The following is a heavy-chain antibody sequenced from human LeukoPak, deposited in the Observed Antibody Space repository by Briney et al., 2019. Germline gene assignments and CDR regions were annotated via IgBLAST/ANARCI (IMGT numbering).Heavy chain of an antibody. D-gene: IGHD3-10*01. Sequence: PGGSLRLSCAASGFTFDDYAMHWVRQAPGKGLEWVSGISWNSGSIGYADSVKGRFTISRDNSKNTLYLQMNSLRAEDTAVYYCARAYYYGSGSYQNDAFDIWGQGTMVTVSS. CDR3: ARAYYYGSGSYQNDAFDI. V-gene: IGHV3-9*01. CDR2: ISWNSGSI. J-gene: IGHJ3*02. CDR1: GFTFDDYA.